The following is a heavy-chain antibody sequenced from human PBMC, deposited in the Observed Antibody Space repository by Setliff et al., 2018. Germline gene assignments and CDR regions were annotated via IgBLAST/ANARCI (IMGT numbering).Heavy chain of an antibody. J-gene: IGHJ4*02. CDR1: GGSFSGYF. CDR3: AREYYYARSRNFDY. D-gene: IGHD3-22*01. Sequence: PSETLSLTCAVYGGSFSGYFWSWIRQSPGRGLEWIGSIYYSGSTYYNPSLKSRVTISVDTSKNQFSLKLSSVTAADTAVYYCAREYYYARSRNFDYWGQGTLVTVSS. V-gene: IGHV4-34*01. CDR2: IYYSGST.